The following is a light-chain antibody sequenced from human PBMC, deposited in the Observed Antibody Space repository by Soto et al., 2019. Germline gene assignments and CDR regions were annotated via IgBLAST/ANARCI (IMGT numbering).Light chain of an antibody. J-gene: IGLJ3*02. CDR2: EVS. CDR3: SSYTSSSTRV. CDR1: SSDVGGYNY. Sequence: QSVLTQPASVSGSPGQSITISCTGTSSDVGGYNYVSWYQQHPGKAPKLMIYEVSNRPSGVSNRFSGSKSGNTASLTISGCQAEDESAYYCSSYTSSSTRVFGGGTKLTVL. V-gene: IGLV2-14*01.